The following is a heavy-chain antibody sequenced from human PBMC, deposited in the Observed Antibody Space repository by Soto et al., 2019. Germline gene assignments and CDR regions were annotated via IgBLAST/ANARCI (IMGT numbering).Heavy chain of an antibody. D-gene: IGHD1-26*01. V-gene: IGHV1-24*01. CDR2: FDPEDGET. CDR3: ATDTSSCRGALAI. CDR1: GYTLTKLT. Sequence: ASVKVSCKVSGYTLTKLTMHWVRQAPGKGLEWMGGFDPEDGETIYAQKFQGRVTMTEDTSTSIGYMELSRQITQNTAVYYCATDTSSCRGALAIWGQGTMVTVSS. J-gene: IGHJ3*02.